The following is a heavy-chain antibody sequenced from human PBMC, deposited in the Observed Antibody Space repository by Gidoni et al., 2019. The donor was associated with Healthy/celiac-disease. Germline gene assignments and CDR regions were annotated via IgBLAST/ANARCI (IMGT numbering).Heavy chain of an antibody. J-gene: IGHJ6*02. Sequence: QVQLQESGPGLVKPSETLSLTCTVSGGSISSYSWSWIRQPPGKGQEWIGYIYYSGSTNYNPSLKSRVTLSVDTSKNQFSLKRCSVTAAYTAVYYCARAMYSSSWYSYYYYYGMDVWGQGTTVTVSS. D-gene: IGHD6-13*01. CDR1: GGSISSYS. CDR3: ARAMYSSSWYSYYYYYGMDV. V-gene: IGHV4-59*08. CDR2: IYYSGST.